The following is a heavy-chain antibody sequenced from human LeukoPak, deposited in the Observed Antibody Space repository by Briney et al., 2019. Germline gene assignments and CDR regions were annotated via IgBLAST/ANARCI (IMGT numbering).Heavy chain of an antibody. D-gene: IGHD5-24*01. V-gene: IGHV4-4*02. CDR3: ARDTGDGYNLYYFDY. Sequence: SETLSLTCAVSGGSISSSNWWSWVRQPPGKGLEWIGEIYHSGSTNYNPSFKSRVTISVDKSKNQFSLKLSSVTAADTAVYYCARDTGDGYNLYYFDYWGQGTLVTVSS. CDR1: GGSISSSNW. J-gene: IGHJ4*02. CDR2: IYHSGST.